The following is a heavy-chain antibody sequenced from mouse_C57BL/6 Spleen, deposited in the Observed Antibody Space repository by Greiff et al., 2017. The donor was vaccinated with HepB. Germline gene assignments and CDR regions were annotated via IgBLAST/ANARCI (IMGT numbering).Heavy chain of an antibody. V-gene: IGHV1-61*01. CDR2: IYPSDSET. CDR3: ARDSSGYYFDY. CDR1: GYTFTSYW. J-gene: IGHJ2*01. Sequence: VQLQQSGAELVRPGSSVKLSCKASGYTFTSYWMDWVKQRPGQGLEWIGNIYPSDSETHYNQKFKDKATLTVDKSSSTAYMQLSSLTSEDSAVYYCARDSSGYYFDYWGQGTTLTVSS. D-gene: IGHD3-2*02.